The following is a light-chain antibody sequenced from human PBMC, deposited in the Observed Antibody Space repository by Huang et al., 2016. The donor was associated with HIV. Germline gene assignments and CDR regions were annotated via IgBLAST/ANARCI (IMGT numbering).Light chain of an antibody. Sequence: EIVLTQSPATLSLSPGDRATLSCRASQSVSNYLAWYQQRPGQAPRLLIFDASNRANGFPVRFSGRGSGTDFTLTISGLEPTDFAVYYCQQRGDWPITFGQGTRLEIK. CDR3: QQRGDWPIT. J-gene: IGKJ5*01. CDR1: QSVSNY. V-gene: IGKV3-11*01. CDR2: DAS.